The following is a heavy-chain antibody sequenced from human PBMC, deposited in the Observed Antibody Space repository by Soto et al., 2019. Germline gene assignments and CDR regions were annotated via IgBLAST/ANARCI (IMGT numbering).Heavy chain of an antibody. J-gene: IGHJ4*02. Sequence: GGSLRLSCAASGFTFSSYAMSWVRQAPGKGLEWVSAIRGSGGSTYYADSVKGRFTISRDNSKNTLYLQMNSLRAEDTAVYYCAKVRYYYDSSGYYIDYWGQGTLVTVSS. CDR1: GFTFSSYA. CDR3: AKVRYYYDSSGYYIDY. D-gene: IGHD3-22*01. V-gene: IGHV3-23*01. CDR2: IRGSGGST.